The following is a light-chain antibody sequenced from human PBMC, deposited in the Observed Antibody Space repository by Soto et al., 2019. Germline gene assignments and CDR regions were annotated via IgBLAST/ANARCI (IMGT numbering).Light chain of an antibody. Sequence: QSALTQPASVSGSPGQSITIACTGTSSDVGSYNLVSWYQQRPGKAPKLIIYEGSKRPSGVSIRFSASKSVNTASLTISGLQAEFESDYCFCSYARSGTHVFGTWTKVTFL. V-gene: IGLV2-23*01. J-gene: IGLJ1*01. CDR3: CSYARSGTHV. CDR2: EGS. CDR1: SSDVGSYNL.